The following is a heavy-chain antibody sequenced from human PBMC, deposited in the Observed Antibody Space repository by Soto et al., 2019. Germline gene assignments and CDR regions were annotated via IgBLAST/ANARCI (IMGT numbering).Heavy chain of an antibody. J-gene: IGHJ3*02. CDR2: IVVGSGHT. D-gene: IGHD2-15*01. V-gene: IGHV1-58*02. CDR1: GFTFTSSA. Sequence: QMQLVQSGPEVKKPGTSVKVSCKASGFTFTSSAMQWVRQARGQRLEWIGWIVVGSGHTNYAQKFQERVTITRDMSTSTAYMELSSLRSEDTVVYYCAATDPAQMGGAFDIWGQGTIVTVSS. CDR3: AATDPAQMGGAFDI.